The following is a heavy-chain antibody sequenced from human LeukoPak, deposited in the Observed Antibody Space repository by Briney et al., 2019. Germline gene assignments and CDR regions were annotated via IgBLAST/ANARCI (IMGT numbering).Heavy chain of an antibody. CDR1: GFTFSSYS. CDR2: ISTSSTI. D-gene: IGHD6-13*01. CDR3: ARGHSSSWFNPFDY. V-gene: IGHV3-21*01. J-gene: IGHJ4*02. Sequence: GGSLRLSCAASGFTFSSYSMNWVRQAPGKGLEWVSSISTSSTIYYADPMKGRFTISRDNAKNSLYLQMNSLRAEDTSVYYCARGHSSSWFNPFDYWGQGTLVTVSS.